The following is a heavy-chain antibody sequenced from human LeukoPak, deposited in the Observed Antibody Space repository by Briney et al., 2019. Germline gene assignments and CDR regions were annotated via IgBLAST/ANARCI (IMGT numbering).Heavy chain of an antibody. V-gene: IGHV3-74*01. Sequence: PGGSLRLSCAASGFTFSSYWMHWVRQAPGKGLVWVSRINSDGSTTSYADSVKGRFTISRDNAKKTVYLQMNSLRAEDTAVYYCARGYSSGYRIDYWGQGTLVTASS. D-gene: IGHD5-18*01. CDR2: INSDGSTT. J-gene: IGHJ4*02. CDR3: ARGYSSGYRIDY. CDR1: GFTFSSYW.